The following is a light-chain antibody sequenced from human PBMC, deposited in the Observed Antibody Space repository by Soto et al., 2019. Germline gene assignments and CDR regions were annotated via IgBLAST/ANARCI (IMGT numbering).Light chain of an antibody. CDR2: WAS. CDR1: QRVLYSSSNKNY. V-gene: IGKV4-1*01. Sequence: DIVMTQSPDSLAVSLGERATINCKSSQRVLYSSSNKNYLAWYQQKPGQPPKRLIYWASTRESGAPDRFSGGGSGTDFTLTISSLQAEDVAVYYCQQYCSSPWTFGQGTKVEIK. J-gene: IGKJ1*01. CDR3: QQYCSSPWT.